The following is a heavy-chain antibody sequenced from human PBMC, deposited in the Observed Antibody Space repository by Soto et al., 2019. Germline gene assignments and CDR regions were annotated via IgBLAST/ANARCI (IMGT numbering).Heavy chain of an antibody. V-gene: IGHV4-34*01. CDR1: GGSFSGYY. Sequence: SATLSLTCAVYGGSFSGYYWSWIRQPPGTGREWFGEINHSGSTNYNPSLKSRVTISADTSKNQFSLKLSSVTAADTAVYYCARGRAPSYYYYYGMDVWGQGTTV. CDR3: ARGRAPSYYYYYGMDV. J-gene: IGHJ6*02. CDR2: INHSGST.